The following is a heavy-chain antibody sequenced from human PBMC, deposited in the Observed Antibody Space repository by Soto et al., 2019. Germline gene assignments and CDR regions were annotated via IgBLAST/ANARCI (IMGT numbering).Heavy chain of an antibody. V-gene: IGHV4-31*03. J-gene: IGHJ5*02. Sequence: QVQLQESGPGLVKPSQTLSLTCTVSGGSISSGGYYWSWIRQHPGKGLEWIGYIYYSGSTYYNPSLKSRVTIAAYTSKNQFTLKLSSVTAADTAVYYCARVGGINWFDPWGQGTLVTVSS. CDR2: IYYSGST. CDR3: ARVGGINWFDP. D-gene: IGHD3-16*01. CDR1: GGSISSGGYY.